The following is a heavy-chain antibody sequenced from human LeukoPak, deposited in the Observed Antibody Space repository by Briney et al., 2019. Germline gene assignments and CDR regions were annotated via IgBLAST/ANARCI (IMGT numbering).Heavy chain of an antibody. D-gene: IGHD3-3*01. Sequence: PGGSLRLSCAASGFTFSSYWMSWVRQAPGKGLEWVANIKQDGSEKYYVDSVKGRFTISRDNAKNSLYLQMNSLRAEDTAVYYCARGTVEYYDFWSGYKTEPPYFDYWGQGTLVTVSS. CDR3: ARGTVEYYDFWSGYKTEPPYFDY. CDR1: GFTFSSYW. CDR2: IKQDGSEK. V-gene: IGHV3-7*01. J-gene: IGHJ4*02.